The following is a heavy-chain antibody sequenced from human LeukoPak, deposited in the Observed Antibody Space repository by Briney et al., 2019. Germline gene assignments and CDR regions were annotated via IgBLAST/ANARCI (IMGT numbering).Heavy chain of an antibody. V-gene: IGHV4-4*09. D-gene: IGHD6-13*01. CDR3: ARQYSSSWGIYNWFDP. Sequence: PSETLSLTCTVSGGSISSYYWSWIRKPPGKGLEGFGYIYTSGSTNYNPSLKSRVTIPVDTSKNQFSLKLSSVTAADTAVYYCARQYSSSWGIYNWFDPWGQGTLVTVSS. CDR1: GGSISSYY. J-gene: IGHJ5*02. CDR2: IYTSGST.